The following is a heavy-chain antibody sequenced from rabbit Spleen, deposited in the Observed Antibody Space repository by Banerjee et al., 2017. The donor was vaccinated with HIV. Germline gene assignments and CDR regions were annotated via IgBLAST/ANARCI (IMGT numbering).Heavy chain of an antibody. CDR2: IYTGNGKT. Sequence: QEQLEESGGGLVQPEGSLTLTCTASGFSFSRGYDMCWVRQAPGRGLEWTGCIYTGNGKTYYASWAKGRFTLSKSSSTTVTLQMTSLTAADTATYFCARDNGSGDYIDVYFDLWGQGTLVTVS. CDR1: GFSFSRGYD. CDR3: ARDNGSGDYIDVYFDL. J-gene: IGHJ4*01. D-gene: IGHD1-1*01. V-gene: IGHV1S45*01.